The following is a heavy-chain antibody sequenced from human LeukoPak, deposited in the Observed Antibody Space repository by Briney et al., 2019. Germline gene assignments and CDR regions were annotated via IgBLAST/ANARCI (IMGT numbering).Heavy chain of an antibody. V-gene: IGHV1-69*01. CDR3: ARGDGGEQQLVLGY. CDR2: IIPIFGTA. J-gene: IGHJ4*02. D-gene: IGHD6-13*01. Sequence: GGSLRLSCAASGFTFSSYGISWVRQAPGQGLEWMGGIIPIFGTANYAQKFQGRVTITADESTSTAYMELSSLRSEDTAVYYCARGDGGEQQLVLGYWGQGTLVTVSS. CDR1: GFTFSSYG.